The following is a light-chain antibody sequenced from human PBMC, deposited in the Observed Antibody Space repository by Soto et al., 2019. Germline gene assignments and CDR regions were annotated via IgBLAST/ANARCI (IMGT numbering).Light chain of an antibody. CDR3: QQYGASPLFT. CDR1: QGVTTAY. CDR2: GAS. Sequence: EVVLTQSPGTLSLSPGERATLSCRASQGVTTAYLAWYQHKPGQAPRLLIYGASNRATGIPDRFSGSGSGTDFTLTISRLEPEDFAVYSCQQYGASPLFTFGRGTKVDL. V-gene: IGKV3-20*01. J-gene: IGKJ3*01.